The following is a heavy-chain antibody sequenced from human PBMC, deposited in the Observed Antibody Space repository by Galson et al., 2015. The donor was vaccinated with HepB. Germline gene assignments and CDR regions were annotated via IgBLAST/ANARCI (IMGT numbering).Heavy chain of an antibody. CDR3: ARVGLWWLRGYYYYYMDV. V-gene: IGHV3-21*01. J-gene: IGHJ6*03. Sequence: SLRLSCAASGFTFSSYSMNWVRQAPGKGLEWVSSISSSSSYIYYADSVKGRFTISRDNAKNSLYLQMNSLRAEDTAVYYCARVGLWWLRGYYYYYMDVWGKGTTVTVSS. D-gene: IGHD5-12*01. CDR1: GFTFSSYS. CDR2: ISSSSSYI.